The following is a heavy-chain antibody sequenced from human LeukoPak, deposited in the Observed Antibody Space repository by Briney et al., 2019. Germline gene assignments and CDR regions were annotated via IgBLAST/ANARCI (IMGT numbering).Heavy chain of an antibody. CDR3: AREGDSGGHNY. V-gene: IGHV6-1*01. CDR2: TYYRSKWYN. Sequence: SQTLSLTCAISGDSVSSNSAAWSWIRQSPPRGLEWLGRTYYRSKWYNDYAVSVKSRITINPDTSGNQFSLQLNSVTPEDTAVYFCAREGDSGGHNYWGQGTLVTVSS. J-gene: IGHJ4*02. CDR1: GDSVSSNSAA. D-gene: IGHD2-15*01.